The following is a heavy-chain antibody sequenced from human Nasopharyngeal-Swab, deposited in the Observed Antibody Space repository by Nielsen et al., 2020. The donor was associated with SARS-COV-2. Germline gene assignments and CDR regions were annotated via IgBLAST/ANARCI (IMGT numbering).Heavy chain of an antibody. CDR3: AKDLAYCGGDCYSGFDY. CDR2: ISGSGGSI. D-gene: IGHD2-21*02. V-gene: IGHV3-23*01. Sequence: GGSLRLSCAASGFTFSSYAMSWVRQAPGKGLEWVSAISGSGGSIYYADSVKGRFTISRDNSKNTLYLQMNSLRAEDTAVYYCAKDLAYCGGDCYSGFDYWGQGTLVTVSS. CDR1: GFTFSSYA. J-gene: IGHJ4*02.